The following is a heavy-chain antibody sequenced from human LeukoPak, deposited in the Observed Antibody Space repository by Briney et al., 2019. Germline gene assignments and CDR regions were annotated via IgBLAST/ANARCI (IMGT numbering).Heavy chain of an antibody. Sequence: TGGSLRLSCGASGFTFISYWMSWVRRAPGRGLEWVANIKQDGSEKDYVDSVKGRFTISRDNAKNSLYLQMTNLRAEDTAIYYCAKLGGTARFDPWGQGTLVTVSS. J-gene: IGHJ5*02. V-gene: IGHV3-7*01. CDR2: IKQDGSEK. D-gene: IGHD1-7*01. CDR3: AKLGGTARFDP. CDR1: GFTFISYW.